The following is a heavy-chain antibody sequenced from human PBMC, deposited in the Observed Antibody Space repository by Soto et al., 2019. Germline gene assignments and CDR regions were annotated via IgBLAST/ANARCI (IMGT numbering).Heavy chain of an antibody. CDR2: MNPSSGNT. V-gene: IGHV1-8*01. Sequence: QVLLMQSGAEVRKPGASVTVSCEASGVTFGNYEINWVRQAPGQGLEWMGWMNPSSGNTGYAQKFQGRVTMTRITSTNTAYMELRSLTSEDTAVYYCAKNADFFHYHMDVCGEGTTVTVSS. J-gene: IGHJ6*03. CDR3: AKNADFFHYHMDV. CDR1: GVTFGNYE.